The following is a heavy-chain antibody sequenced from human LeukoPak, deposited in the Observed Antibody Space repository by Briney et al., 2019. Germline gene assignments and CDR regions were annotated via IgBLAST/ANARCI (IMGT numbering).Heavy chain of an antibody. J-gene: IGHJ6*03. V-gene: IGHV5-51*01. Sequence: GESLKISCKGSGYSFTNYWIGWVRQMPGKGLEWMGIIYPGDSDTRYSPSFQGQVTISADKSISTAYLQWSSLKASDTAMYYCARRVAAYTQSGYYYYYMDVWGKGTTVTVSS. CDR2: IYPGDSDT. CDR1: GYSFTNYW. D-gene: IGHD6-6*01. CDR3: ARRVAAYTQSGYYYYYMDV.